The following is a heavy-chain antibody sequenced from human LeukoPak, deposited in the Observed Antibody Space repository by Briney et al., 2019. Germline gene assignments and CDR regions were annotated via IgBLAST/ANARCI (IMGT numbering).Heavy chain of an antibody. CDR3: ARARGRYDSSGYYRYYYYMDV. CDR2: INHSGST. Sequence: SETLSLTCAVYGGSFSGYYWSWIRQPPGKGLEWSGEINHSGSTNYNPSLKSLVTISVDTSKNQFSLKLSSVTAADTAVCYCARARGRYDSSGYYRYYYYMDVWGKGTTVTVSS. J-gene: IGHJ6*03. V-gene: IGHV4-34*01. D-gene: IGHD3-22*01. CDR1: GGSFSGYY.